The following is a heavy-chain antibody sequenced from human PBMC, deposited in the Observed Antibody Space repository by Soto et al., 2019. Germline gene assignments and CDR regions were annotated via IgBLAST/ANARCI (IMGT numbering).Heavy chain of an antibody. D-gene: IGHD3-16*01. Sequence: GGSLRLSGAASGFNFGREAMSWVRQDPGKGLQWVASISYDGSDTLYINSVKGRFTISRDNSKRTVDLQMKSLKPEDTAVYYCAKDWGLGMWGQGTQVTVSS. CDR2: ISYDGSDT. J-gene: IGHJ4*02. V-gene: IGHV3-30-3*01. CDR1: GFNFGREA. CDR3: AKDWGLGM.